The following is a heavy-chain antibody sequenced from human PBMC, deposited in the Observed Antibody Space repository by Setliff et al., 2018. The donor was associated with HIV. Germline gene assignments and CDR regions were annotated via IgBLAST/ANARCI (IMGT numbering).Heavy chain of an antibody. D-gene: IGHD3-22*01. Sequence: SGPTLVNPTQTLTLTCTFSGFSLSTSGMCVSWIRQPPGKALEWLARIDWEDDKYYSTSLKTRLTISKDTSKNQVVLTMTNMDPVDTATYYCARSKSYYDSSGYAYNYYMDVWGKGTTVTVSS. J-gene: IGHJ6*03. CDR2: IDWEDDK. CDR3: ARSKSYYDSSGYAYNYYMDV. CDR1: GFSLSTSGMC. V-gene: IGHV2-70*11.